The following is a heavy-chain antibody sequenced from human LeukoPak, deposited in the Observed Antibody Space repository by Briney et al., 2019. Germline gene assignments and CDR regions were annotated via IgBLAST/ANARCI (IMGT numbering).Heavy chain of an antibody. CDR3: VRDLTGENAFDI. CDR2: IGTAGDT. D-gene: IGHD3-16*01. V-gene: IGHV3-13*01. Sequence: GGSLRLSCAASGFTFSSYEMHWVRHATGKGLEWVSGIGTAGDTYYPDSVKGRFTISGEDDKNSLYLQMHSLRAGDTAVYYCVRDLTGENAFDIWGQGTMVTVSS. J-gene: IGHJ3*02. CDR1: GFTFSSYE.